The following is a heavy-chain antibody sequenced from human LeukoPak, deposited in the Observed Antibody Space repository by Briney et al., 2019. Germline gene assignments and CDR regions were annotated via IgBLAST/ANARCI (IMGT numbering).Heavy chain of an antibody. D-gene: IGHD6-13*01. Sequence: LRLSCAASGFTFSSYAMHWIRQHPGKGLEWIGYIYYSGSTYYNPSLKSRVTISVDTSKNQFSLKLSSVTAADTAVYYCARGRYSSSLDDYWGQGTLVTVSS. J-gene: IGHJ4*02. V-gene: IGHV4-31*02. CDR1: GFTFSSYAMH. CDR3: ARGRYSSSLDDY. CDR2: IYYSGST.